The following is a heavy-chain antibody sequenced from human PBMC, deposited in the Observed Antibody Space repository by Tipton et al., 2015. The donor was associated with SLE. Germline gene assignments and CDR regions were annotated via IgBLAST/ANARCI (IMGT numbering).Heavy chain of an antibody. Sequence: QLVQSGGGLVQPGRSLRLSCAASGFTFDDYAMHWVRQAPGKGLEWVSGISWNSGSIGYADSVKGRFIISRDNAKNSLYLQMNSLRAEDTALYYCAKDIYGDYDYGMDVWGQGTTVTVSS. CDR3: AKDIYGDYDYGMDV. CDR2: ISWNSGSI. J-gene: IGHJ6*02. CDR1: GFTFDDYA. V-gene: IGHV3-9*01. D-gene: IGHD4-17*01.